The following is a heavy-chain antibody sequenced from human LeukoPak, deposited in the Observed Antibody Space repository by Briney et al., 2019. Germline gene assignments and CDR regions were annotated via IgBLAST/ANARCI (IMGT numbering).Heavy chain of an antibody. J-gene: IGHJ4*02. Sequence: PGGSLRLSCAASGFTFSSYWMSWVRQAPGKGLEWVANIKQDGSEKYYVDSVKGRFTISRDNAKNSLYLQMNSLRAEDTAVYYCVTDATLLLSYFLWGQGTRVTVSS. CDR3: VTDATLLLSYFL. V-gene: IGHV3-7*01. CDR2: IKQDGSEK. CDR1: GFTFSSYW. D-gene: IGHD3-9*01.